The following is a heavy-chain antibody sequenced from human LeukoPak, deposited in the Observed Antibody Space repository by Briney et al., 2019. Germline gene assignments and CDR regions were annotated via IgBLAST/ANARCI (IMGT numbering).Heavy chain of an antibody. CDR2: TYYSGST. V-gene: IGHV4-39*01. D-gene: IGHD5-12*01. CDR3: ARHGSSQPLQWLPIDY. Sequence: PSEALSLTCTVSGGSISSSSYYWGWIRQPPGKRLEWIGSTYYSGSTYYNPSLKSRVTISVDTSKNQFSLKLSSVTAADTAVYYCARHGSSQPLQWLPIDYWGQGTLVTVSS. J-gene: IGHJ4*02. CDR1: GGSISSSSYY.